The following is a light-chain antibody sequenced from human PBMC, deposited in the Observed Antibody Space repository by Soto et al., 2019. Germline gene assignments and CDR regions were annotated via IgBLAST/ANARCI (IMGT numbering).Light chain of an antibody. Sequence: QSAVTQPASVSGYPGQSITISCTGTRSGVGAYNHVSWYQQHPGRAPKLMIYGVSNRPSGVSNRFSGSKSGNTASLTISGLQAEDEADYYCSAFTTSSTYVFGTGPKLTVL. CDR1: RSGVGAYNH. J-gene: IGLJ1*01. V-gene: IGLV2-14*01. CDR3: SAFTTSSTYV. CDR2: GVS.